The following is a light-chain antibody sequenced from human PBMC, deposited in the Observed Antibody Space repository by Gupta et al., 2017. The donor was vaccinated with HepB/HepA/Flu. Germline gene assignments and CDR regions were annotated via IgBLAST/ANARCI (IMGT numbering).Light chain of an antibody. J-gene: IGLJ2*01. Sequence: QSGLTQPAPVSGSPGQSITISCTGSSGDVGGFNSVSWYQQYPGRAPKLFIYYVTNRPSGVPYRFSGSKSGNTASLTISGLQAEDDADYYCSSFKIGTTLVVFGGGTKVTVL. CDR1: SGDVGGFNS. CDR2: YVT. CDR3: SSFKIGTTLVV. V-gene: IGLV2-14*03.